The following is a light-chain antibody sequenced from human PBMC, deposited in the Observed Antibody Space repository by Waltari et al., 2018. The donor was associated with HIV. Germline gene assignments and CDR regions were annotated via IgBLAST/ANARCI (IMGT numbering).Light chain of an antibody. J-gene: IGLJ2*01. CDR1: SSDVGGYNY. V-gene: IGLV2-14*01. CDR3: SSYTSSCLVV. Sequence: QSALTQPASVSGSPGQSITISCTGTSSDVGGYNYVSWYQQHPGKAPKLMIYEVSNRPSGVSNRFSGSKSGNTASLTISGLQAEDEADYYCSSYTSSCLVVFGGGTKLTVL. CDR2: EVS.